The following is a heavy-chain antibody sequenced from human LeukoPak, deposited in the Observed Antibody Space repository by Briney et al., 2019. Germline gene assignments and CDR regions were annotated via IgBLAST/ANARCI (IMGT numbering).Heavy chain of an antibody. CDR1: GFTFSSYA. V-gene: IGHV3-23*01. D-gene: IGHD6-13*01. CDR2: ISGIGGST. CDR3: AKDSSSWPEYFQH. J-gene: IGHJ1*01. Sequence: GGSLRLSCAASGFTFSSYAMSGVRQAPGKGLEWVSGISGIGGSTFYADSVKGRFTISRDNSKNTLYLQMNSLRAEDMAVYYCAKDSSSWPEYFQHWGQGTLVTVSS.